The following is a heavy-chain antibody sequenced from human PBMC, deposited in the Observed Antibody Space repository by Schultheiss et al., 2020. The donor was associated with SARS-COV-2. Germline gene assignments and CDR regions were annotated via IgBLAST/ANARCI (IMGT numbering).Heavy chain of an antibody. D-gene: IGHD2-2*02. Sequence: ASVKVSCKASGYTFTGYYMHWVRQAPGQGLEWMGWINSNSGGTNYAQKFQGRVTMTRDTSISSAYMELSRLRSENTAVYYCARVYCSSTSCYRALDYWGQGTLVTVSS. CDR3: ARVYCSSTSCYRALDY. CDR1: GYTFTGYY. J-gene: IGHJ4*02. V-gene: IGHV1-2*02. CDR2: INSNSGGT.